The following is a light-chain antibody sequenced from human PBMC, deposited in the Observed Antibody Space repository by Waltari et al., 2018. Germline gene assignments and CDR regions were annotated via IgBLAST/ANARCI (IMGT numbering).Light chain of an antibody. CDR2: EVS. CDR1: SSDVGSYDL. V-gene: IGLV2-23*02. CDR3: CSYAGSGTLV. J-gene: IGLJ2*01. Sequence: QSALTQPASVSGSPGQSITISCTGTSSDVGSYDLVSWYQQPPGKAPKLMIFEVSKRPSGVSNRFSGSKSGTTASLTIAGLLAEDEADYYCCSYAGSGTLVFGGGTKLTVL.